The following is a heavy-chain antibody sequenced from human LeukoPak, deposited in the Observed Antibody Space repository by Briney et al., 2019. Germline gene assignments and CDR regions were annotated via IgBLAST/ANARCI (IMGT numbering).Heavy chain of an antibody. CDR3: ARGAGVLGLGGDH. D-gene: IGHD3-16*01. CDR1: GFTFSSYS. CDR2: ISSNTNYK. V-gene: IGHV3-21*01. Sequence: GGSLRLSCAASGFTFSSYSMNWVRQAPGKGLEWVASISSNTNYKYYADSLKGRFTVSRDNAKNSLFLQMNSLRAEDTAVYYCARGAGVLGLGGDHWGQGTLVTVSS. J-gene: IGHJ4*02.